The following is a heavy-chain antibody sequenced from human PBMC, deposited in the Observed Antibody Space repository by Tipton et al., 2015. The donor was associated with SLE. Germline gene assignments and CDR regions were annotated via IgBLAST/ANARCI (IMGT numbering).Heavy chain of an antibody. CDR1: GFTFSSYG. J-gene: IGHJ4*02. D-gene: IGHD3-22*01. CDR2: IRYDGSNK. CDR3: AEDRDYYDSSGYDY. V-gene: IGHV3-30*02. Sequence: SGFTFSSYGMHWVRQAPGKGLEWVAFIRYDGSNKYADSVKGRFTISRDNSKNTLYLQMNSLRGEDTAVYYCAEDRDYYDSSGYDYWGQGTLVTVSS.